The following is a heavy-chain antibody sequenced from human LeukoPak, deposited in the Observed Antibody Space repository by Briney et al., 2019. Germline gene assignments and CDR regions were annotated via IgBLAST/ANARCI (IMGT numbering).Heavy chain of an antibody. D-gene: IGHD1-26*01. J-gene: IGHJ3*02. CDR3: VATIARGAFDI. CDR1: GYSISSGYY. Sequence: SETLSLTCTVSGYSISSGYYWGWIRQPPGKGLEWIGSIYHSGSTYYNPSLKSRVTISVDTSKNQFPLKLSSVTAADTAVYYCVATIARGAFDIWGQGTMVTVSS. CDR2: IYHSGST. V-gene: IGHV4-38-2*02.